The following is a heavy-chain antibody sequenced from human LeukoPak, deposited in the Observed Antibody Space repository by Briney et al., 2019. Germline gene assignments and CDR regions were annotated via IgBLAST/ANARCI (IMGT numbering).Heavy chain of an antibody. D-gene: IGHD2-8*01. CDR3: ARGPTNGQAFDY. CDR2: IREDGSEK. V-gene: IGHV3-7*01. CDR1: GFTFSSSW. Sequence: GSLRLSCAASGFTFSSSWMTWVRQAPGKGLEWVASIREDGSEKTSVDSVKGRSTISRDNAKNSLYLQMDSLRAEDTAVYYCARGPTNGQAFDYWGQGTLVSVSS. J-gene: IGHJ4*02.